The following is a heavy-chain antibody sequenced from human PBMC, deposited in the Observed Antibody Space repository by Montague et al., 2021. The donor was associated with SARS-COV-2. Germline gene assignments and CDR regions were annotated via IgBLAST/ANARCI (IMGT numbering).Heavy chain of an antibody. CDR2: XXSNDDK. CDR1: GFSLSTPNVG. D-gene: IGHD3-9*01. CDR3: AHLIRYYDIFTGIPCDY. J-gene: IGHJ4*02. Sequence: PALVKPTQTLTLTCTFSGFSLSTPNVGVGWIRQPPGKALEWLALXXSNDDKRYSPSLQSRLTITKDTSKNQVVLSLTNVDPVDTATYYCAHLIRYYDIFTGIPCDYWGQGTQVTVAS. V-gene: IGHV2-5*01.